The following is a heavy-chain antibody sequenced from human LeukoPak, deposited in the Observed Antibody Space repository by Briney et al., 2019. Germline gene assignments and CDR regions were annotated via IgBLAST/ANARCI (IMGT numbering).Heavy chain of an antibody. J-gene: IGHJ5*02. CDR2: IIPIFGTA. D-gene: IGHD3-16*02. V-gene: IGHV1-69*06. CDR3: ARRYYDYVWGSYQSWFDP. CDR1: GGTFSSYA. Sequence: SVKVSCKASGGTFSSYAISWVRQAPGQGLEWMGGIIPIFGTANYAQKFQGRVTITADKSTSTAYMELSSLRSEDTAVYYCARRYYDYVWGSYQSWFDPWGQGTLVTVSS.